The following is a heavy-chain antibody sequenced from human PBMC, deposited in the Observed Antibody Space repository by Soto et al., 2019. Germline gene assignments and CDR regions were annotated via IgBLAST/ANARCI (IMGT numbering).Heavy chain of an antibody. CDR2: ISGSGGNP. D-gene: IGHD2-21*02. J-gene: IGHJ3*02. Sequence: EVQLLESGGGLVQPGGSLRLSCAASGSTLRSYAMSWVRQAPGKGLEWVSAISGSGGNPYYADSVKGRFTISRDNSKNTLYLQMNSLRAEDTAVYYCAKDNCGDFYSPAFDIWGQGTMVTVSS. CDR1: GSTLRSYA. V-gene: IGHV3-23*01. CDR3: AKDNCGDFYSPAFDI.